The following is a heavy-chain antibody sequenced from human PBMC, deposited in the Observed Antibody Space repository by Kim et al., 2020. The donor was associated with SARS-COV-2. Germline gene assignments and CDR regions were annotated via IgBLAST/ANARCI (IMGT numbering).Heavy chain of an antibody. CDR3: ARGGGYSYGAIDY. J-gene: IGHJ4*02. Sequence: NPSLKSRVTISVDTSKNQFSLKLSSVTAADTAVYYCARGGGYSYGAIDYWGQGTLVTVSS. V-gene: IGHV4-34*01. D-gene: IGHD5-18*01.